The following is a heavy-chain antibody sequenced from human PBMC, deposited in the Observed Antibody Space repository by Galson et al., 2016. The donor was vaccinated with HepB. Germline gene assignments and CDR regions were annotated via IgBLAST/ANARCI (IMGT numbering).Heavy chain of an antibody. CDR1: GASVSSVNSY. V-gene: IGHV4-61*01. CDR3: ANYNSASGMDV. Sequence: SETLSLTCTVSGASVSSVNSYWNWIRQPPGKGLERIAYIYNSGSTSYNASLKSRVTISLDTSKNQFSLKVTSVTAADTAVYYCANYNSASGMDVWGQGTTVSVSS. J-gene: IGHJ6*02. CDR2: IYNSGST.